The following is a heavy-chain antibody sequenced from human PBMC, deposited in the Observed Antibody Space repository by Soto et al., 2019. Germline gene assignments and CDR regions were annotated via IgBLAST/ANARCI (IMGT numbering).Heavy chain of an antibody. J-gene: IGHJ4*02. D-gene: IGHD3-22*01. CDR3: ARSSYDSSGYYYSNDY. CDR2: MNPNSGNT. CDR1: GYTFTSYD. Sequence: GASVKVSCKASGYTFTSYDINWVRQATGQGLEWMGWMNPNSGNTGYAQKFQGRVTMTRNTSISTAYMELSSLRSEDTAVYYCARSSYDSSGYYYSNDYWGQGTLVTVSS. V-gene: IGHV1-8*01.